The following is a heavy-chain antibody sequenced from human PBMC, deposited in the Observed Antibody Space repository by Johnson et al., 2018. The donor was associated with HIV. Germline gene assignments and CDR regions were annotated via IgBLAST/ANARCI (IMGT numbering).Heavy chain of an antibody. CDR3: TTDYTYPRISGTTGSAFDI. CDR1: GFTFSIYW. Sequence: VQLVESGGGLVQPGGSLRLSCAASGFTFSIYWMSWVRQAPGKGLEWVSAISGSGGGTYYADSVKGRFTISRDNSKNTLYLQMNSLRTEDTAVYYCTTDYTYPRISGTTGSAFDIWGQGTMVTVSS. CDR2: ISGSGGGT. D-gene: IGHD1-7*01. J-gene: IGHJ3*02. V-gene: IGHV3-23*04.